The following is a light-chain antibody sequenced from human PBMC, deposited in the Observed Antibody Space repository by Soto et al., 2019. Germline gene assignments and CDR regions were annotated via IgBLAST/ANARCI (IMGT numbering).Light chain of an antibody. V-gene: IGLV2-14*01. CDR2: EVS. Sequence: QSALTQPASVSGSPGQSITIPCTGTSSDVGGYNYVCWYQQHPGKAPKLMIYEVSNRPSGVSNRFSGSKSGNTASLTISGLQAEDEADYYCSSFTSGSTLFGTGTKVTVL. J-gene: IGLJ1*01. CDR1: SSDVGGYNY. CDR3: SSFTSGSTL.